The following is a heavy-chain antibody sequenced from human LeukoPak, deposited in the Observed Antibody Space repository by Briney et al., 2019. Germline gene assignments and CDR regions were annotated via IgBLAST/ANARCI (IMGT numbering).Heavy chain of an antibody. CDR1: GGTFSSYG. CDR3: ARATGIVAATLDY. Sequence: ASVKVSCKSSGGTFSSYGVNWVRQAPGQGLEWMGGIIPVFATPNFAQKFQGRLTISTDESASTAYMELHSLRSEDTAVYFCARATGIVAATLDYWGQGTLVTVSS. J-gene: IGHJ4*02. V-gene: IGHV1-69*05. D-gene: IGHD1-26*01. CDR2: IIPVFATP.